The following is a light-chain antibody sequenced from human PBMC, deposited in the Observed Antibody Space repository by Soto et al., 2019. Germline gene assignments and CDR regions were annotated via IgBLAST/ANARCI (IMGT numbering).Light chain of an antibody. J-gene: IGKJ1*01. Sequence: EIVLTQSPGTLSLSPGERATLSCRASQSVTDNLAWYQQKPGQAPRLLIYAASTRAIDIPARFSGSGSGTEFTLTINSLQSEDFAVYSCQQYNDWPRTFGQGTKVDIK. CDR3: QQYNDWPRT. CDR2: AAS. V-gene: IGKV3-15*01. CDR1: QSVTDN.